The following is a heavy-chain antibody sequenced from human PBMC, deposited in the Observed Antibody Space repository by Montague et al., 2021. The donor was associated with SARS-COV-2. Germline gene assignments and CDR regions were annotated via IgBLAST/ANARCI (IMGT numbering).Heavy chain of an antibody. J-gene: IGHJ4*02. D-gene: IGHD5-18*01. V-gene: IGHV3-30*03. Sequence: SLRLSCAASGFTFSSYALHWARQAPGKGPEWVAVISYNGRKTQYGDSVKGRATISRDNSKNTLYLQVNSLRTDDTGVYYCAREPKPVGYSYGYTFFEYWGQGSLVTVSS. CDR1: GFTFSSYA. CDR3: AREPKPVGYSYGYTFFEY. CDR2: ISYNGRKT.